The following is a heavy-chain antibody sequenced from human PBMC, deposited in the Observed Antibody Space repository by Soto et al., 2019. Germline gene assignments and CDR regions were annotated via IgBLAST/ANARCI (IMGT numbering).Heavy chain of an antibody. J-gene: IGHJ4*02. D-gene: IGHD3-16*02. CDR3: ARVELRLGELSLNPYFDY. CDR2: IIPIFGTA. V-gene: IGHV1-69*06. CDR1: GGTFSSYA. Sequence: ASVKVSCKASGGTFSSYAISWVRQAPGQGLEWMGGIIPIFGTANYAQKFQGRVTITADKSTSTAYMELSSLRSEDTAVYYCARVELRLGELSLNPYFDYWGQGTLVTVSS.